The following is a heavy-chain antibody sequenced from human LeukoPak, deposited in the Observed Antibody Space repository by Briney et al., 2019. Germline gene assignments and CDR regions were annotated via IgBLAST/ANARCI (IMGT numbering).Heavy chain of an antibody. D-gene: IGHD3-3*01. J-gene: IGHJ4*02. Sequence: GGSLRLSCAASGFTFSSYSMNWVRQAPGKGLEWVSGIDGSGGRPPSADSVKGRFTISRDISKNTLYLQMDSLRAEDTAAYYCARGKDHDFWNPFDHWGQGTLVTVSS. CDR2: IDGSGGRP. CDR1: GFTFSSYS. V-gene: IGHV3-23*01. CDR3: ARGKDHDFWNPFDH.